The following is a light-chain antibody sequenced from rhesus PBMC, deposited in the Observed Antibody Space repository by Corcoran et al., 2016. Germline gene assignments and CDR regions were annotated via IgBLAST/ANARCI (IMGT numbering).Light chain of an antibody. CDR3: QQHNSYPLT. CDR1: QGISSY. V-gene: IGKV1-25*01. CDR2: KAS. Sequence: DIQMTQSPSSLSASVGDTVTITCRASQGISSYLAWYQQKPGKAPKLLISKASTLQSGVPSRFSGSGSGTDFTLAINSLQPEDFATYFCQQHNSYPLTFGGGTKVEIK. J-gene: IGKJ4*01.